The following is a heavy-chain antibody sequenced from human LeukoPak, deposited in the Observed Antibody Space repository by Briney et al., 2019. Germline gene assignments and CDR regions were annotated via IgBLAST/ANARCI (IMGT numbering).Heavy chain of an antibody. CDR3: ARVLWDPDGFDI. V-gene: IGHV3-53*01. Sequence: PGGSLRLSCAASGFTVSSHYMSCVRQAPGKGLEWVSVIYSGGATYHADSVKGRFTISRDYSKNTVYLQMNSLRAEDTAVYYCARVLWDPDGFDIWGQGTMVTVSS. CDR2: IYSGGAT. CDR1: GFTVSSHY. D-gene: IGHD1-26*01. J-gene: IGHJ3*02.